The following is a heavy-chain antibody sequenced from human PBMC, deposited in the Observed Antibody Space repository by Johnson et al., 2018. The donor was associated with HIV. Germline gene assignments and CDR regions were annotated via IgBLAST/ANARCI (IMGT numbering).Heavy chain of an antibody. CDR3: ARALRWPNAFDI. V-gene: IGHV3-11*04. J-gene: IGHJ3*02. CDR1: GFTFSDYY. D-gene: IGHD4-23*01. Sequence: QVQLVESGGGLVKPGGSLRLSCAASGFTFSDYYMSWIRQAPGKGLEWVSYISSSVSTIYYADYVQGRFTISRDNAKNSLYLQMSSLKAEDTTIYYCARALRWPNAFDIWGQGTLVTVSS. CDR2: ISSSVSTI.